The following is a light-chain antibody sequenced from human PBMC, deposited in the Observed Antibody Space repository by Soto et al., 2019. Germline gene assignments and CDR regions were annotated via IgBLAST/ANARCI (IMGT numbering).Light chain of an antibody. V-gene: IGLV1-47*01. CDR2: RNN. CDR3: STWDDSLSGVI. CDR1: NSNIGCNY. Sequence: QSVLTQPPSASGTPGQRVTISCSGSNSNIGCNYVYWYQQLPGTAPKLLFYRNNQRPSGVPDRFSGSKSGISASLAISGLRSEDEADYYCSTWDDSLSGVIFGVGTKVTV. J-gene: IGLJ2*01.